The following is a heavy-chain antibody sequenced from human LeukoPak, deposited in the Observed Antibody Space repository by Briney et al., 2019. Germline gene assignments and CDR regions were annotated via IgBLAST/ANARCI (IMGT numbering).Heavy chain of an antibody. CDR3: AAVGAIYCSSTSCFDI. D-gene: IGHD2-2*01. CDR2: INPNSGVT. CDR1: GYTFTAYY. V-gene: IGHV1-2*02. Sequence: ASVKVSCKASGYTFTAYYMHWVRQAPGQGLEWMGWINPNSGVTNYAQKFQGRVSMTRDTSISTAYMELSSLRSEDTAVYYCAAVGAIYCSSTSCFDIWGQGTMVTVSS. J-gene: IGHJ3*02.